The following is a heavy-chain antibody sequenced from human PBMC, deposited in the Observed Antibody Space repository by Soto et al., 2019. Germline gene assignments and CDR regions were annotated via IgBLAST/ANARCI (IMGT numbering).Heavy chain of an antibody. CDR1: GGSISSGGYY. J-gene: IGHJ6*02. CDR3: ARGTPCSSTSCYTSYYYYGMDV. Sequence: PSETLSLTCTVSGGSISSGGYYWSWIRQHPGKGLEWIGYIYYSGSTYYNPSLKSRVTISVDTSKNQFSLKLSSVTAADTAVYYCARGTPCSSTSCYTSYYYYGMDVWGQGTTVTVSS. D-gene: IGHD2-2*02. CDR2: IYYSGST. V-gene: IGHV4-31*03.